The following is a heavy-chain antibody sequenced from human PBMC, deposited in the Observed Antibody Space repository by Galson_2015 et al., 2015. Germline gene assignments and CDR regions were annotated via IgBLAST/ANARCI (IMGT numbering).Heavy chain of an antibody. CDR2: IYYSGGT. J-gene: IGHJ2*01. D-gene: IGHD5-24*01. V-gene: IGHV4-61*08. CDR3: ARGDGYNYGMKENWYFDL. CDR1: GFSLRTRGVG. Sequence: LVEPTQTPTLTCTFSGFSLRTRGVGVGWIRQPPGKGLEWIGDIYYSGGTNYNPSLKSRVTISVDTSKNQFSLKLSSVTAADTAVYYCARGDGYNYGMKENWYFDLWGRGTLVTVSS.